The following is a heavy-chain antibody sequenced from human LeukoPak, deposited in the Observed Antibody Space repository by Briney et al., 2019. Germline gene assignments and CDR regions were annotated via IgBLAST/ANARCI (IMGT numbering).Heavy chain of an antibody. CDR1: GFFFSDFY. V-gene: IGHV3-11*04. Sequence: GGSLRLSCTASGFFFSDFYMSWIRQVPGKEMEWLSSISSSGGITYYADSVKGRFTVSRDNGKNSHYLQMNSLRAEDTAVYFCARDYCTGDNCYRVFDYWGQGTLVTVSS. J-gene: IGHJ4*02. CDR3: ARDYCTGDNCYRVFDY. D-gene: IGHD2-15*01. CDR2: ISSSGGIT.